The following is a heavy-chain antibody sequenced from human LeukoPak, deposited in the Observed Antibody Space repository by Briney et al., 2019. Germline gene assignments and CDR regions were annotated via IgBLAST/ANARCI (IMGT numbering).Heavy chain of an antibody. V-gene: IGHV3-23*01. CDR3: AKTLGATTPSRPFDY. CDR2: ISGSGGST. J-gene: IGHJ4*02. D-gene: IGHD1-26*01. CDR1: GFTFSSYA. Sequence: GGSLRLSCAASGFTFSSYAISWVRQAPGKGLEWVSAISGSGGSTFYADSVKGRFTISRDNSKNTLFLQMNSLRAEDTAVYYCAKTLGATTPSRPFDYWGQGTLVSVPS.